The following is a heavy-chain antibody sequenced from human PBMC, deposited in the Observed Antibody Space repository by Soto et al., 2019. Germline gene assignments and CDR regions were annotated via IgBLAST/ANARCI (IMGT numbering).Heavy chain of an antibody. J-gene: IGHJ6*02. CDR3: ARSLLDEYSSSWRSAYYGMDV. CDR1: GFTFSAYY. V-gene: IGHV1-2*02. D-gene: IGHD6-13*01. CDR2: INPNSGGT. Sequence: QVQLVQSGAEVKKPGASVKVSCKASGFTFSAYYIYWVRQAPGQGLEWIGWINPNSGGTNNAQKFQGRVTMTRDTSTSTVYMELSALIPDDTAVYYCARSLLDEYSSSWRSAYYGMDVWGQATTVTVSS.